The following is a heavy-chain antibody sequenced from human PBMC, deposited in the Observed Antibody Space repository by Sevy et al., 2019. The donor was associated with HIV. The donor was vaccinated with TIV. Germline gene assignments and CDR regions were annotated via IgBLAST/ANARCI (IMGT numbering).Heavy chain of an antibody. J-gene: IGHJ6*03. CDR2: IKQDGSEK. V-gene: IGHV3-7*01. CDR3: ARASIIGYCSGGSCYYYYMDV. D-gene: IGHD2-15*01. CDR1: GFTFSSYW. Sequence: GGSLRLSCAASGFTFSSYWMSWVRQAPGKGLEWVANIKQDGSEKYYVESVKGRFTIPRDNAKNSLYLQMNSLRAEDTAVYYCARASIIGYCSGGSCYYYYMDVWGKGTTVTVSS.